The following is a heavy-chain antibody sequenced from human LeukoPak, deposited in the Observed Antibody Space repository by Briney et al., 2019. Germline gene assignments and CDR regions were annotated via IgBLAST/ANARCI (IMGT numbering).Heavy chain of an antibody. CDR1: GYTFTSYD. Sequence: GASVKVSCKASGYTFTSYDINWVRQATGQGLEWMGWMNPNSGNTGYAQKFQGRVTITRNTSISTAYMELSSLRSEDTAVYYCATRSHKGDFDIWGQGTMVTVSS. J-gene: IGHJ3*02. CDR3: ATRSHKGDFDI. CDR2: MNPNSGNT. V-gene: IGHV1-8*03. D-gene: IGHD3-16*01.